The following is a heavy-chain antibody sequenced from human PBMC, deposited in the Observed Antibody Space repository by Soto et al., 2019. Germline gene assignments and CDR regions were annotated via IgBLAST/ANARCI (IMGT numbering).Heavy chain of an antibody. J-gene: IGHJ6*02. V-gene: IGHV3-9*01. CDR1: GFTFDDYA. Sequence: GGSLRLSCAASGFTFDDYAMYWVRQAPGKGLEWVSGINWNSGSIGYADSVKGRFTISRDNAKNSLYLQMNSLRAEDTALYYCAKSNIVGEDYYYSAMDVWGQGTTVTVSS. CDR3: AKSNIVGEDYYYSAMDV. D-gene: IGHD2-15*01. CDR2: INWNSGSI.